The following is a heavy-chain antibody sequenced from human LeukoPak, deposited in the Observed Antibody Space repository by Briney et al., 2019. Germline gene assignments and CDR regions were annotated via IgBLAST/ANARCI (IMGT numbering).Heavy chain of an antibody. J-gene: IGHJ4*02. CDR3: ARDSLGYRFDY. D-gene: IGHD5-12*01. Sequence: PGGSLRDSCAASGFTFSSYSMNWVRQAPGKGLEWVSSISSSSSYIYYADSVKGRFTISRDNAKNSLYLQMNSLRAEDTAVYYCARDSLGYRFDYWGQGTLHTLSS. CDR1: GFTFSSYS. CDR2: ISSSSSYI. V-gene: IGHV3-21*01.